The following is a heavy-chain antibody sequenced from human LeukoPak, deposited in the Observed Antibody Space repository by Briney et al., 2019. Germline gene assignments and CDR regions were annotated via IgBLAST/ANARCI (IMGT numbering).Heavy chain of an antibody. V-gene: IGHV4-38-2*01. D-gene: IGHD2-15*01. J-gene: IGHJ4*02. CDR3: ASLPHCSGTDWYGGGYCCVY. CDR1: GFSITNDHY. CDR2: IWRSGRT. Sequence: PSETLSLTCVVSGFSITNDHYSGLGRPPPREGLGWIGTIWRSGRTFFNASLKSRVAISVDASKNQFSMKLSSVTAADTAVFFCASLPHCSGTDWYGGGYCCVYWGQGTLVTVSS.